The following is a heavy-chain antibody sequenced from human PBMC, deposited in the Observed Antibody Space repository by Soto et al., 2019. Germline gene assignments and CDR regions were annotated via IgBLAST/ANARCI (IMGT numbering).Heavy chain of an antibody. Sequence: PWGSLRLSCAASGFIFSNFGIHWVRQAPGKGLEWVTLISFDRGNNHYADSVKGRFTISRDNSKNTPYLQMNSLRPEDTAVYYCAQTERYCSGGSCYPMAEYFQHWGQGTLVTVSS. CDR2: ISFDRGNN. D-gene: IGHD2-15*01. CDR1: GFIFSNFG. CDR3: AQTERYCSGGSCYPMAEYFQH. J-gene: IGHJ1*01. V-gene: IGHV3-30*18.